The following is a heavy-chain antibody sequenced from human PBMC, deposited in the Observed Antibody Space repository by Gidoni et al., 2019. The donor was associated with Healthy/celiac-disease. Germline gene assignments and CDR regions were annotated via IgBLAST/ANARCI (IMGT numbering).Heavy chain of an antibody. CDR3: ASKLHGSGSYYYYYGMDV. CDR1: GYTFTSYG. Sequence: VQLVQSGAEVKKPGASVTVSCKASGYTFTSYGLSWVRQAPGQGLEWMGWISAYNGNTNYAQKLQGRVTMTTDTSTSTAYMERRSLRSDDTAVYYCASKLHGSGSYYYYYGMDVWGQGTTVTVSS. V-gene: IGHV1-18*01. J-gene: IGHJ6*02. CDR2: ISAYNGNT. D-gene: IGHD3-10*01.